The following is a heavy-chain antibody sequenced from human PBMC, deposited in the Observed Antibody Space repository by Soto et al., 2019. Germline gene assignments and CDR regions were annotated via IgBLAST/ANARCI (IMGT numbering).Heavy chain of an antibody. CDR3: ASRRYNWNDLGDAFDI. J-gene: IGHJ3*02. Sequence: GESLKISCKGSGYSFTSYWIGWVRQMPGKGLEWMGIIYPGDSDTRYSPSFQGQVTISADKSISTAYLQWSSLKASDTAMYYCASRRYNWNDLGDAFDIWGQGTMVTVSS. CDR1: GYSFTSYW. V-gene: IGHV5-51*01. D-gene: IGHD1-20*01. CDR2: IYPGDSDT.